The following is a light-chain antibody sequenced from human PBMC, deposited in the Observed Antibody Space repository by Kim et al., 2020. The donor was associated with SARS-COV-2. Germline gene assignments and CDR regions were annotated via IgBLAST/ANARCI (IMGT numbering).Light chain of an antibody. CDR1: QDIRNF. CDR3: QHFDSLPYT. CDR2: DAS. Sequence: SASVGDRVTITCQASQDIRNFLNWFQHKPGKAPKPLIYDASTLAAGVPSRFSGSGSGTDFTFTISSLQPEDIATYYCQHFDSLPYTFGQGTKLEI. J-gene: IGKJ2*01. V-gene: IGKV1-33*01.